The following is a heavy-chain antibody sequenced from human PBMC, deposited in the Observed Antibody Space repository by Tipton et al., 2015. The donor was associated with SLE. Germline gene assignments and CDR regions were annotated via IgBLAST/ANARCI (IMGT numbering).Heavy chain of an antibody. J-gene: IGHJ5*02. CDR3: ARVDSTVTTGLDP. CDR1: GGPISSHS. CDR2: IYYSGST. V-gene: IGHV4-59*11. Sequence: TLSLTCTVSGGPISSHSWSWIRQPPGKGLEWIGYIYYSGSTNYSPSLRSRVAISLDTSKNQFSLKLRSVTAADTAVYYCARVDSTVTTGLDPWGQGTLVTVSS. D-gene: IGHD4-17*01.